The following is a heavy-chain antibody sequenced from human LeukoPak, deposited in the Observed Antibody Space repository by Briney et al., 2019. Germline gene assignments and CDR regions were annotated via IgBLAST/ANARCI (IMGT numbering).Heavy chain of an antibody. D-gene: IGHD2-2*01. J-gene: IGHJ6*02. V-gene: IGHV1-69*13. Sequence: SVKVSCKASGGTFSSYAISWVRQAPGQGLEWMGGIIPIFGTANYAQKFQGRVTITADESTSTAYMELSSLRSEDTTVYYCASGTARYCSSTSCSHTAMVPYDYYYYGMDVWGQGTTVTVSS. CDR1: GGTFSSYA. CDR3: ASGTARYCSSTSCSHTAMVPYDYYYYGMDV. CDR2: IIPIFGTA.